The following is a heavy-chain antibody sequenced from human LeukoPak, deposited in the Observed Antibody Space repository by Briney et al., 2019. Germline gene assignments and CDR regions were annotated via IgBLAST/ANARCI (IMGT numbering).Heavy chain of an antibody. D-gene: IGHD3-9*01. CDR3: ARTPTYYDILTGYYPGYYFDY. J-gene: IGHJ4*02. CDR2: MNPNSGNT. Sequence: APVKVSCKASGYTFTSYDINWVRQATGQGLEGMGWMNPNSGNTGYAQKFQGRVTMTRNSPITTAYMELSSLRSEDTAVYYCARTPTYYDILTGYYPGYYFDYWGQGTLVTVSS. V-gene: IGHV1-8*01. CDR1: GYTFTSYD.